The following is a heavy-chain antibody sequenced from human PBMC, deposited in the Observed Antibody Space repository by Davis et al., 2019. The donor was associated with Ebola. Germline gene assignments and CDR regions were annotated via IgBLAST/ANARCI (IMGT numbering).Heavy chain of an antibody. CDR3: ARVSGSSSSPVDY. Sequence: PSETLSLTCTVSGGSISSHYWSWIRQPPGKGLEWIGYIYYSGSTNYNPSLKSRVTISVDTSKNQFSLKLSSVTAADTAVYYCARVSGSSSSPVDYWGQGTLVTVSS. J-gene: IGHJ4*02. D-gene: IGHD6-6*01. V-gene: IGHV4-59*11. CDR1: GGSISSHY. CDR2: IYYSGST.